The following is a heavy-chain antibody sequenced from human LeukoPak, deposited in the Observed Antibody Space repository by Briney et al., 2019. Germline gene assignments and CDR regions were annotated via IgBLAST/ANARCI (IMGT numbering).Heavy chain of an antibody. J-gene: IGHJ4*02. Sequence: SETLSLTCTVSGGSISSYYWSWIRQPAGKGLEWIGRIYISGSTNYNPSLKSRVTMSVDTSKNQFSLKLSSVTAADTAVYYCARDRARRSYYDSSGYYYHPNFDYWGQGTLVTVSS. CDR3: ARDRARRSYYDSSGYYYHPNFDY. V-gene: IGHV4-4*07. CDR1: GGSISSYY. D-gene: IGHD3-22*01. CDR2: IYISGST.